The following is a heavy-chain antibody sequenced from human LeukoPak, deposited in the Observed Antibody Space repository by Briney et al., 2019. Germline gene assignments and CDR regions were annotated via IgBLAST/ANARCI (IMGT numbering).Heavy chain of an antibody. CDR2: ISAYNGNT. Sequence: RASVKVSCKASGYTFTSYGISWVRQAPGQGLEWMGWISAYNGNTNYAQKLQGRVTMTTDTSTSTAYMELRSLRSDDTAVYYCARDIVVVPAARGALLKTFDYWGQGTLVTVSS. CDR3: ARDIVVVPAARGALLKTFDY. CDR1: GYTFTSYG. V-gene: IGHV1-18*01. J-gene: IGHJ4*02. D-gene: IGHD2-2*01.